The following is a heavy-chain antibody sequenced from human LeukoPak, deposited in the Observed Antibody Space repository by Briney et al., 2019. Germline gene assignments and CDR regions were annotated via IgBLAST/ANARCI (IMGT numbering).Heavy chain of an antibody. J-gene: IGHJ5*02. CDR3: ARAHLGYDFWSGYYTNWFDP. Sequence: PSETLSLTCTVSGGSISSYYWSWIRQPPGKGLEWIGYIYYSGSTNYNPSLKSRVTISVDTSKNQFSLKLSSVTAADTAVYYCARAHLGYDFWSGYYTNWFDPWGQGTLVTVSS. V-gene: IGHV4-59*01. CDR2: IYYSGST. D-gene: IGHD3-3*01. CDR1: GGSISSYY.